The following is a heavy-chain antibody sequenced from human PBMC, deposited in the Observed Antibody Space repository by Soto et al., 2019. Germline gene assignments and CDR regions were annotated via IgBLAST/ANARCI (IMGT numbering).Heavy chain of an antibody. CDR2: IYYSGST. Sequence: ETVSLTCTVSGGSISSSSYYWGWIRQPPGKGLEWIGSIYYSGSTYYNPSLKSRVTISVDTSKNQFSLKLSSVTAADTAVYYCASQNRLSCTTGVCQSDYWGQGTLVTVSS. CDR1: GGSISSSSYY. CDR3: ASQNRLSCTTGVCQSDY. J-gene: IGHJ4*02. V-gene: IGHV4-39*01. D-gene: IGHD2-8*01.